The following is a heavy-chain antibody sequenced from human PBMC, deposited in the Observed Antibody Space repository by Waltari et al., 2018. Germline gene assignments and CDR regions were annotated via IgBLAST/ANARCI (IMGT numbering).Heavy chain of an antibody. D-gene: IGHD3-22*01. V-gene: IGHV4-38-2*01. CDR2: IYESGVP. CDR1: GFSISRGYS. Sequence: QVQLQESGPGLVKLSETLSLTCAVSGFSISRGYSWGWVRQPPGKGLEWIGSIYESGVPHHNPALKIRVTISIDPSKNQFSLKLTSVTAADTAMYYCARGPVFKYYYHAFDIWGQGTMVTVSS. J-gene: IGHJ3*02. CDR3: ARGPVFKYYYHAFDI.